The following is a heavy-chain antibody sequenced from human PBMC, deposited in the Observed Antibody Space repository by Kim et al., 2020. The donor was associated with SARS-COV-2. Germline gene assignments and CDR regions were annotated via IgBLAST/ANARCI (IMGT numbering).Heavy chain of an antibody. CDR1: GFTFSSYA. V-gene: IGHV3-30-3*01. CDR2: ISYDGSNK. CDR3: ARDRITMIVVASGPFDY. D-gene: IGHD3-22*01. J-gene: IGHJ4*02. Sequence: GGSLRLSCAASGFTFSSYAMHWVRQAPRKGLEWVAVISYDGSNKYYADSVKGRFTISRDNSKNTLYLQMNSLRAEDTAVYYCARDRITMIVVASGPFDYWGQGTLVTVSS.